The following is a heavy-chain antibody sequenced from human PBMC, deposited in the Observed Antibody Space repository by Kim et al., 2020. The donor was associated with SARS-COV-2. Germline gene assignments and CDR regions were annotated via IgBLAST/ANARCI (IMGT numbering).Heavy chain of an antibody. CDR2: IWSDGSKK. J-gene: IGHJ3*02. D-gene: IGHD3-10*01. V-gene: IGHV3-33*01. Sequence: GGSLRLSCAASGFNFSSYGIHWVRQAPGKGLEWVSVIWSDGSKKYYADSAKGRFTISRDNSKNRLYLKMNSLRAEDTAVYYCARDRDASGSYYVDAFYI. CDR3: ARDRDASGSYYVDAFYI. CDR1: GFNFSSYG.